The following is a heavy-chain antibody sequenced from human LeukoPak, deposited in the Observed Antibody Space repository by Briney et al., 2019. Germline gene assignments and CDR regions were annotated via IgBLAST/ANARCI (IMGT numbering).Heavy chain of an antibody. Sequence: PSETLSLTCNVSGDSLTSHFWSWIRQTPGKGLEWIGYVFHSGTTNYSPSLKSRVTISLDTSKKQFYLRLVSVTAADTAVYYCARRMATVTDAFDIWGRGTMVSVSS. V-gene: IGHV4-59*08. J-gene: IGHJ3*02. CDR2: VFHSGTT. CDR3: ARRMATVTDAFDI. CDR1: GDSLTSHF. D-gene: IGHD5-24*01.